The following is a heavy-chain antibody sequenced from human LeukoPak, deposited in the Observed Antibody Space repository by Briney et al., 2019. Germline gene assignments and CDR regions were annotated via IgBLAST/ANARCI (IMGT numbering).Heavy chain of an antibody. Sequence: ASVKVSCKASGYTFTSYYMHWLRQAPGQGLEWMGLINPSGGSISYAQKFRGRVTVTRDTSTRTVYMELSSLRSEDTAVYYCARGVRSGWYGPDEYFDYWGQGTLVTVSS. D-gene: IGHD6-19*01. CDR3: ARGVRSGWYGPDEYFDY. J-gene: IGHJ4*02. CDR2: INPSGGSI. CDR1: GYTFTSYY. V-gene: IGHV1-46*01.